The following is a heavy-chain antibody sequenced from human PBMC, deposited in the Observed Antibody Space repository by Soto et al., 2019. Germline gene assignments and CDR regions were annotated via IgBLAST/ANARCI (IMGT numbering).Heavy chain of an antibody. Sequence: SVKVSCKASGGTFSSYAISWVRQAPGQGLEWMGGIIPIFGTANYAQKFQGRVTITADESTSTAYMELSSLRSEDTAVYYCARVGSRYSSSSEFDYWGQGTLVTVSS. J-gene: IGHJ4*02. CDR2: IIPIFGTA. CDR1: GGTFSSYA. D-gene: IGHD6-6*01. CDR3: ARVGSRYSSSSEFDY. V-gene: IGHV1-69*13.